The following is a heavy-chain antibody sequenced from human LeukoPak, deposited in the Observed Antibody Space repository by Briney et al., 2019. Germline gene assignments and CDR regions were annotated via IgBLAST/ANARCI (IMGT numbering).Heavy chain of an antibody. V-gene: IGHV3-30*02. CDR3: AKDVSRILTGARNYFDS. CDR1: GFIFSSYG. Sequence: HPGGSLRLSCAASGFIFSSYGMHWVRQAPGKGLEWVAFIRYDERNKYYSDSVKGRFTISRDNSKNTLYLQMNSLRAEDTAVYYCAKDVSRILTGARNYFDSWGQGTLVTVSS. J-gene: IGHJ4*02. CDR2: IRYDERNK. D-gene: IGHD3-9*01.